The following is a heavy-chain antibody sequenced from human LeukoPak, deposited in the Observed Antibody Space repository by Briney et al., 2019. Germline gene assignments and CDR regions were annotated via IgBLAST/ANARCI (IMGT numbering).Heavy chain of an antibody. D-gene: IGHD5-18*01. CDR3: TRHGDRAAMGEID. CDR1: GFTFSSYG. CDR2: ISYDGSNK. Sequence: GGSLRLSCAASGFTFSSYGMHWVRQAPGKGLEWVAVISYDGSNKYYADSVKGRFTISRDNSKNTLYLQMNSLKTEDTAVYYCTRHGDRAAMGEIDWGQGTLVTVSS. V-gene: IGHV3-30*03. J-gene: IGHJ4*02.